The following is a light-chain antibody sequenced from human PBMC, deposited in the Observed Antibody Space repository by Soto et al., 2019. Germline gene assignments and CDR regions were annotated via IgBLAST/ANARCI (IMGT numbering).Light chain of an antibody. J-gene: IGKJ5*01. Sequence: EIVLTQSPSTLSLSPREKAPLSCRASERLSSVYLAWYQQRPGQPPRLLIYGASNRATGIPDRFSGSGSGTDFTLIINRLEPEDVAIYYCQQYGGSPRITFGQGTRLEIK. V-gene: IGKV3-20*01. CDR2: GAS. CDR1: ERLSSVY. CDR3: QQYGGSPRIT.